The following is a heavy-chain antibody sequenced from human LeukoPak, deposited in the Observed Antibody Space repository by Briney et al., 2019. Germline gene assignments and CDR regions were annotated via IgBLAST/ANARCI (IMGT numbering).Heavy chain of an antibody. Sequence: GGSLRLSCAASGLTFSDYYMSWIRQAPGKGLEWVSYITSSGSTIYYADSMKGRFTISRDNAKHSLFLQLDSLRAEVTAVYYCARIGRPAAFDIWGQGTLVIVSS. V-gene: IGHV3-11*01. CDR1: GLTFSDYY. CDR3: ARIGRPAAFDI. D-gene: IGHD6-6*01. J-gene: IGHJ3*02. CDR2: ITSSGSTI.